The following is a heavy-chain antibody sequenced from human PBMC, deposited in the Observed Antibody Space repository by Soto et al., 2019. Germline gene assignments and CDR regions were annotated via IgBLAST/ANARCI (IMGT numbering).Heavy chain of an antibody. CDR3: ARSPWRNGPTDY. Sequence: GASVKVSCKASGYTFTSYYMHWVRQAPGQGLEWMGIINPSGGSTSYAQKFQGRVTMTRDTSTSTVYMELSSLRAEDTAVYYCARSPWRNGPTDYWGQGTLVTVSS. D-gene: IGHD3-3*01. V-gene: IGHV1-46*01. CDR1: GYTFTSYY. CDR2: INPSGGST. J-gene: IGHJ4*02.